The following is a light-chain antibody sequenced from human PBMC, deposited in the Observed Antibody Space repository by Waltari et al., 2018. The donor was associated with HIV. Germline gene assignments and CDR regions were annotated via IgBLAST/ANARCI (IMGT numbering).Light chain of an antibody. CDR1: NIGTKS. V-gene: IGLV3-21*04. J-gene: IGLJ2*01. CDR3: HVWDSSSDHVV. Sequence: SYVLTQSPSVSVAPGKTAKITCVGNNIGTKSAHWYQQKPDQTPVLVIYYDADRPSGIPDRFSGSNSGNTATLTINRVEAGDEADYYCHVWDSSSDHVVFGGGSKLTVL. CDR2: YDA.